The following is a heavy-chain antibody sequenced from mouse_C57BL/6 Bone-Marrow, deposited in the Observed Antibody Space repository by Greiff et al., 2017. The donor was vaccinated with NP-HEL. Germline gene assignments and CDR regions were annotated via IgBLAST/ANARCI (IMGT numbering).Heavy chain of an antibody. CDR2: IRLKSDNYAT. CDR3: TGGGFYAWFAY. CDR1: GFTFSNYW. D-gene: IGHD2-12*01. J-gene: IGHJ3*01. V-gene: IGHV6-3*01. Sequence: EVKLEESGGGLVQPGGSMKLSCVASGFTFSNYWMNWVRQSPEKGLEWVAQIRLKSDNYATHYAESVKGRFTISRDDSKSSVYLQMNNLRAEDTGIYYCTGGGFYAWFAYWGQGTLVTVSA.